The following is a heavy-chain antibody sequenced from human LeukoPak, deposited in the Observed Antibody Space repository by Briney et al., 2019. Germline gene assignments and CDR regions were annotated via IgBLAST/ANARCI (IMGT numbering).Heavy chain of an antibody. Sequence: GRSLRLSCAASGFTFDEYAMHWVRLSPGKGLEWVSGISWNSGSIDYADSVKGRFTISRDNAKNSLYLQMNSLRTEDTALYYCTKSGCSGTSCYVNHWGQGTMVTVSS. CDR3: TKSGCSGTSCYVNH. J-gene: IGHJ5*02. CDR2: ISWNSGSI. CDR1: GFTFDEYA. V-gene: IGHV3-9*01. D-gene: IGHD2-2*01.